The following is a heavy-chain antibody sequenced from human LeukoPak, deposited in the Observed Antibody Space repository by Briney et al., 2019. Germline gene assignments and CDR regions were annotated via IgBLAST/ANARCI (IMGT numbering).Heavy chain of an antibody. CDR1: GFTFSSYA. V-gene: IGHV3-23*01. J-gene: IGHJ4*02. CDR3: AKSPRNSGSYQTDY. D-gene: IGHD1-26*01. Sequence: PGGSLRLSCAASGFTFSSYAMSWVRQAPGKGLEWVSAISGSGGSTYYADSVKGRFTISRDNSKNTLYLQMNSRRAEDTAVYYCAKSPRNSGSYQTDYWGQGTLVTVSS. CDR2: ISGSGGST.